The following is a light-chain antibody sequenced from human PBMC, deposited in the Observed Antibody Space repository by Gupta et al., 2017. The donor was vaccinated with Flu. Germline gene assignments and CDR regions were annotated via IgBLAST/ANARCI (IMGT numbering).Light chain of an antibody. Sequence: AALTQPSSPSASPGASASLTCTLRSGINLGTYWMDWYQQKSESPPQFPLRFKSDSGNKQGSGVPSRFSGSKAASANAGVILVSDVQSEDESDYYCMIRHNNAVVFGGGTKVTVL. CDR1: SGINLGTYW. J-gene: IGLJ2*01. CDR3: MIRHNNAVV. V-gene: IGLV5-45*02. CDR2: FKSDSGN.